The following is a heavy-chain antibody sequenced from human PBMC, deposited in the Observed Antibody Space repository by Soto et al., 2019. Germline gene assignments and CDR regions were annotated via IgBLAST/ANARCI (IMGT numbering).Heavy chain of an antibody. V-gene: IGHV1-18*01. J-gene: IGHJ6*02. Sequence: QVQLVQSGAEVKKPGASVKVSCKASGYTFTSYGISWVRQAPGQGLEWMGWISAYNGNTNYAQKLQGRVTMTTVTATSTAYMELRSLRSDDTAVYYCARDLTGYCGGDCYPYYYYCMDVWGQGTTVTVSS. CDR2: ISAYNGNT. CDR3: ARDLTGYCGGDCYPYYYYCMDV. D-gene: IGHD2-21*02. CDR1: GYTFTSYG.